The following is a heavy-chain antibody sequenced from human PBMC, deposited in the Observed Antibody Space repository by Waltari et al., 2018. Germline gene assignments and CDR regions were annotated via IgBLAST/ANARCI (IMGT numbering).Heavy chain of an antibody. Sequence: EVQLVESGGGFVQPGGSLKLSCAASGFTFSGSAMHWVRQASGKGLEWVGRIRSKANSYATAYAASVKGRFTISRDDSKNTAYLQMNSLKTEDTAVYYCTRRGADGGYNYEGQFDYWGQGTLVTVSS. V-gene: IGHV3-73*01. D-gene: IGHD5-12*01. CDR1: GFTFSGSA. J-gene: IGHJ4*02. CDR2: IRSKANSYAT. CDR3: TRRGADGGYNYEGQFDY.